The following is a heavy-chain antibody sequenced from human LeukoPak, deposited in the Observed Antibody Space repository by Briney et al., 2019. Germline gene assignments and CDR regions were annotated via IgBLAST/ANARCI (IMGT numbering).Heavy chain of an antibody. V-gene: IGHV3-49*04. Sequence: GRSLQLSCAASGFPVGGHAMTRGRPAPGKGLEGGGFIRSKAYGETTEYAASVKGRFTISRDESKSSVYLEMNSLKSEDTAVYYCSRGPIYLWLYYGMDVWGQGTTVIVSS. CDR2: IRSKAYGETT. J-gene: IGHJ6*02. CDR3: SRGPIYLWLYYGMDV. D-gene: IGHD5-18*01. CDR1: GFPVGGHA.